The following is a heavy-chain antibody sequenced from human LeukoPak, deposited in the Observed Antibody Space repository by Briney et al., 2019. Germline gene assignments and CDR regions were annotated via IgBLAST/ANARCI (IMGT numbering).Heavy chain of an antibody. J-gene: IGHJ4*02. D-gene: IGHD6-13*01. Sequence: GGSLRLSCAASGFTFSDYYMSWIRQAPGKGLEWVSYISSSGSTIYYADSVKGRFTISRDNAKNSLYLQMNSLRAEDTAVYYCARSLYSSWEPKLSGTVYWGQGTLVTVSS. CDR1: GFTFSDYY. CDR3: ARSLYSSWEPKLSGTVY. CDR2: ISSSGSTI. V-gene: IGHV3-11*01.